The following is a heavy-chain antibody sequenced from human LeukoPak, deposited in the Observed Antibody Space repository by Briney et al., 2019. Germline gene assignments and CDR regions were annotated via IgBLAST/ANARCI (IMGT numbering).Heavy chain of an antibody. CDR2: IYSGGST. V-gene: IGHV3-53*01. J-gene: IGHJ6*03. CDR1: GFTFTNAW. Sequence: GGSLRLSCEASGFTFTNAWMTWVRQAPGKGLEWVSVIYSGGSTYYADSVKGRFTISRDNSKNTLYLQMNSLRAEDTAVYYCASSMDHYYYYYMDVWGKGTTVTISS. CDR3: ASSMDHYYYYYMDV. D-gene: IGHD2/OR15-2a*01.